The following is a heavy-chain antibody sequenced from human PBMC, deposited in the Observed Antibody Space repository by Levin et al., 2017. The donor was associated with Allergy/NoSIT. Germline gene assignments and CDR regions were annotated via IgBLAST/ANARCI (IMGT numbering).Heavy chain of an antibody. CDR2: VWYDESNK. D-gene: IGHD3-16*01. Sequence: GGSLRLSCAASGFTFNNYGMHWVRQAPGKGLEWVAVVWYDESNKYYADSVKGRFTISRDNSKNMLYLQMNSLRAEDTAVYYCARESGRLMIITPGAFDVWGQGTLVTVSS. J-gene: IGHJ3*01. CDR1: GFTFNNYG. V-gene: IGHV3-33*01. CDR3: ARESGRLMIITPGAFDV.